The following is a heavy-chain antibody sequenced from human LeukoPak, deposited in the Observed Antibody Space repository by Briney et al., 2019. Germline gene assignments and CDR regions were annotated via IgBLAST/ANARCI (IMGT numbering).Heavy chain of an antibody. J-gene: IGHJ3*02. CDR3: ARASGHDAFGI. V-gene: IGHV3-33*01. CDR2: IWYDGSNK. D-gene: IGHD3-3*01. CDR1: GFTFSSYG. Sequence: GRSLRLSCAASGFTFSSYGMHWVRQAPGKGLEWVAVIWYDGSNKYYADSVKGRFTISRDNSKNTLYLQMNSLRAEDTAVYYCARASGHDAFGIWGQGTMVTVSS.